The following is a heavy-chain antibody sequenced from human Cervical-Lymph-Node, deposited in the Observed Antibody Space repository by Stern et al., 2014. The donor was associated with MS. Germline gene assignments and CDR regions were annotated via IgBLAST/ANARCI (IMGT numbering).Heavy chain of an antibody. CDR1: GGSINSGDYN. J-gene: IGHJ4*02. D-gene: IGHD3-3*01. V-gene: IGHV4-31*03. Sequence: VQLEVSGLGPVKPSQTLSRTGTVSGGSINSGDYNWSLIRQHPGKGLEWIGYFNYSWRTIYNSSVRSRISISADTSKNQLSLKVSSVTAADTAMYFCAREHDFWSGPFDYWGQGILVAVSS. CDR2: FNYSWRT. CDR3: AREHDFWSGPFDY.